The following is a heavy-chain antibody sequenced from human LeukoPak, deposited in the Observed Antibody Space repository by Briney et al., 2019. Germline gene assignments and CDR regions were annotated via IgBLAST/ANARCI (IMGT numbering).Heavy chain of an antibody. V-gene: IGHV4-59*08. Sequence: SETLSLTCIVSGGSISGFYWSWFRQPPGKTLEWIGYIYYSGSTNYNPYLKSRVTISVDTSRDQFSLKLRSVTAADTAMYYCARRGQRLDVDPYYMDVWGKGTTVTVSS. CDR2: IYYSGST. D-gene: IGHD6-25*01. CDR3: ARRGQRLDVDPYYMDV. CDR1: GGSISGFY. J-gene: IGHJ6*03.